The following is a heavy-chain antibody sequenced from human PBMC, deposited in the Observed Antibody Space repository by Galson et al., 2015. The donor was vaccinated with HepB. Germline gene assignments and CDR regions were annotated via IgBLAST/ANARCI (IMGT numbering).Heavy chain of an antibody. J-gene: IGHJ6*03. CDR1: GFTFSDYR. D-gene: IGHD2-2*01. CDR3: ARDLGSVVPATNYYMDI. CDR2: ISITSAHI. Sequence: SLRLSCAASGFTFSDYRMNWVRQAPGKGLEWVASISITSAHIYYADSLKGRFTISRDNARNSLLLQLNSLRAEDTAVYYCARDLGSVVPATNYYMDIWGKGTTVTVSS. V-gene: IGHV3-21*01.